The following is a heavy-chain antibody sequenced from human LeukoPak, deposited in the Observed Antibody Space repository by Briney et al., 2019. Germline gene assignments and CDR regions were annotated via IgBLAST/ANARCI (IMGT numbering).Heavy chain of an antibody. CDR3: ARLEELRWGFGYYYYMDV. V-gene: IGHV1-24*01. J-gene: IGHJ6*03. CDR1: GYTLTELS. Sequence: ASVKVSCKVSGYTLTELSMHWVRQAPGKGLEWMGGFDPEDGETIYAQKFQGRVTMTEDTSTDTAYMELSSLRSEDTAVYYCARLEELRWGFGYYYYMDVWGKGTTVTVSS. D-gene: IGHD4-23*01. CDR2: FDPEDGET.